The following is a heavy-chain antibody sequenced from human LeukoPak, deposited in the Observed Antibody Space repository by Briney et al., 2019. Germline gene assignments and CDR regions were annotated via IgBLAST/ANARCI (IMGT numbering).Heavy chain of an antibody. V-gene: IGHV4-39*01. CDR2: IYYSGST. D-gene: IGHD3-10*01. CDR3: ARSFFTMVRGVIITLAFDY. Sequence: SETLSLTCTVSGGSISSSSYYWGWIRQPPGKGLEWIGSIYYSGSTYYNPSLKSRVTISVDTSKNQFSLKLSSVTAADTAVYYCARSFFTMVRGVIITLAFDYWGQGTLVTVSS. J-gene: IGHJ4*02. CDR1: GGSISSSSYY.